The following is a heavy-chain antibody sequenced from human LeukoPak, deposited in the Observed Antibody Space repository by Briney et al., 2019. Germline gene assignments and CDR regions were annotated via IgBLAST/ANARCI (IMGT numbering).Heavy chain of an antibody. CDR1: GGSISSYY. D-gene: IGHD5-24*01. CDR2: IYTSGST. V-gene: IGHV4-4*07. J-gene: IGHJ4*02. Sequence: SETLSLTCTVSGGSISSYYWSWIRQPAGKGLEWIGRIYTSGSTNYNPSLKGRVTMSVDTSKNQFSLKLSSVTAADTAVYYCARDGVFRDGYNSPYYFDYWGQGTLVTVSS. CDR3: ARDGVFRDGYNSPYYFDY.